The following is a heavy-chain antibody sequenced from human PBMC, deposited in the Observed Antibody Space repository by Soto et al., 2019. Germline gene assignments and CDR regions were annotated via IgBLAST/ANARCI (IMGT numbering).Heavy chain of an antibody. CDR1: GGSFSGYY. CDR3: ARDKIPGLFDY. D-gene: IGHD2-21*01. Sequence: QVQLQQWGAGLLKPSETLSLTCAVYGGSFSGYYWTWIRQPPGTGLEWIGEINHSGSTNYNPSLKSRVTITVDTSKTQFPLKLTSVTAADTAVYYWARDKIPGLFDYWGQGTLVTVSS. CDR2: INHSGST. V-gene: IGHV4-34*01. J-gene: IGHJ4*02.